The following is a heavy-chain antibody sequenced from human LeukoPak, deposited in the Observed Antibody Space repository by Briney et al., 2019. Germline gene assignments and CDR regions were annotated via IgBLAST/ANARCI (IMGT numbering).Heavy chain of an antibody. D-gene: IGHD3-22*01. CDR2: IYYSGST. CDR1: GGSISSGGYY. V-gene: IGHV4-31*03. Sequence: SQTLSLTCTVSGGSISSGGYYWSWIRQHPGKGLEWIGYIYYSGSTYYNPSLKSRVTISVDTSKNQFSLKLSSVTAADTAVYYCAREVPQRDDSSGYYPYYFDYWGQGTPVTVSS. J-gene: IGHJ4*02. CDR3: AREVPQRDDSSGYYPYYFDY.